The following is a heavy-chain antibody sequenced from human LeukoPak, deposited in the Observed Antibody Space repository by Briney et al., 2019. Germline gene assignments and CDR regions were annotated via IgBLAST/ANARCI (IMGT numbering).Heavy chain of an antibody. D-gene: IGHD2-8*01. CDR2: IYDSGNT. V-gene: IGHV4-59*08. CDR1: GGSISGYF. Sequence: SETLSLTCTVSGGSISGYFWSWIRQPPGKGLEWIGYIYDSGNTNYNPSLQSRVTISVDMSQNQFSLKLSSVTAADTAVYYCAKHYVFVYGGSSFDYWGQGTLVTVSS. CDR3: AKHYVFVYGGSSFDY. J-gene: IGHJ4*02.